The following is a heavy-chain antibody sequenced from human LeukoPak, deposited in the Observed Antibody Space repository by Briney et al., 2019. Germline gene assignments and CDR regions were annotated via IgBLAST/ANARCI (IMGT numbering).Heavy chain of an antibody. Sequence: GGSLRLSCAASGFTFDDYAMHWVRQAPGKGLEWVSGISWNSGSIGYADSVKGRFTISRGNAKNSLYLQMNSLRAEDMALYYCAKSLRYFDWLDAFDIWGQGTMVTVSS. D-gene: IGHD3-9*01. V-gene: IGHV3-9*03. CDR1: GFTFDDYA. CDR3: AKSLRYFDWLDAFDI. J-gene: IGHJ3*02. CDR2: ISWNSGSI.